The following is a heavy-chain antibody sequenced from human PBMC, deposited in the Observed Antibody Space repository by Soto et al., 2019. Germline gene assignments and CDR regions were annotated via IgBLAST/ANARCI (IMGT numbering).Heavy chain of an antibody. D-gene: IGHD2-15*01. CDR3: SRQRESYCSGGSCYPNWFDP. CDR1: GGSISSSSYY. Sequence: SETLSLTCTVSGGSISSSSYYWGWIRQPPGKGLEWIGSIYYSGSTYYNPSLKSRVTISVDTSKNQFSMKLSSVTAADTAGYYCSRQRESYCSGGSCYPNWFDPWGQGTLVTVSS. J-gene: IGHJ5*02. CDR2: IYYSGST. V-gene: IGHV4-39*01.